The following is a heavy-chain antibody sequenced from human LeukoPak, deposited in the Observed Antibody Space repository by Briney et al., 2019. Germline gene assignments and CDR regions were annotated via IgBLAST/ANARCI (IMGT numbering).Heavy chain of an antibody. CDR1: GFTFSSYN. V-gene: IGHV3-21*01. CDR2: ISGSSSYI. D-gene: IGHD6-19*01. Sequence: GGSLRLSCAASGFTFSSYNMNWVRQAPGKGLEWVSSISGSSSYIYYADSVKGRFTISRDNAKNSLYMQMNSLRAEDTAVYYCARDRIVVAGTESSCDYWGQGTLVTVSS. J-gene: IGHJ4*02. CDR3: ARDRIVVAGTESSCDY.